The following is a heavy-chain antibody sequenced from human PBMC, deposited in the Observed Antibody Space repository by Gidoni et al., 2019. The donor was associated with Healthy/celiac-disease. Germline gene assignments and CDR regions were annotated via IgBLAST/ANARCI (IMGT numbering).Heavy chain of an antibody. V-gene: IGHV1-2*02. J-gene: IGHJ4*02. CDR3: ARTTTIFGVVIRHLYYFDY. Sequence: QVQLVQSGAEVKKPGDSVKVSCKASGYTFTGYYMHWVRQAPGQGLEWMGWINPNSGGTNYAQKFQGRVTMTRDTSISTAYMELSRLRSDDTAVYYCARTTTIFGVVIRHLYYFDYWGQGTLVTVSS. CDR1: GYTFTGYY. CDR2: INPNSGGT. D-gene: IGHD3-3*01.